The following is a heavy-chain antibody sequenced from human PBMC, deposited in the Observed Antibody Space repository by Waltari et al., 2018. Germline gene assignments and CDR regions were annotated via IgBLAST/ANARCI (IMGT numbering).Heavy chain of an antibody. D-gene: IGHD2-2*01. Sequence: DVQVVESGGGLVQPGGSLRLSCVAVVFTFRPYSMTWVRQVPGKGLEWVSDMSGNGDSVFYADSVKGRFTISRDNSKNTLFLQMNNLRAEDTATYYCAKNAANYYYYMDAWGKGTTVTVSS. CDR2: MSGNGDSV. V-gene: IGHV3-23*04. CDR3: AKNAANYYYYMDA. J-gene: IGHJ6*03. CDR1: VFTFRPYS.